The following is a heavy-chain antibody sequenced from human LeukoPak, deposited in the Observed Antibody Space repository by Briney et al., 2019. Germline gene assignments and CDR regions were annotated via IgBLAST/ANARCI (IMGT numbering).Heavy chain of an antibody. D-gene: IGHD3-10*01. CDR2: INPSGGST. J-gene: IGHJ4*02. Sequence: GESLKISCKGFGYSFTSYYMHWVRQAPGQGLEWMGIINPSGGSTSYAQKFQGRVTMTRDTSTSTVYMELSSLRSEDTAVYYCARDPGSGSPYWGQGTLVTVSS. CDR3: ARDPGSGSPY. CDR1: GYSFTSYY. V-gene: IGHV1-46*01.